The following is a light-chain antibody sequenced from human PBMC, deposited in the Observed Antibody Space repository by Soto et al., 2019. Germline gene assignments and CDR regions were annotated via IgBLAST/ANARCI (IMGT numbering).Light chain of an antibody. Sequence: QAVVTQPPSASGTPGQRVTISCSGSSSNIGSNYVFWYQQFPGTAPKLLIYRDYQRPSGVPDRFSGSRSGTSASLAISGLRSEDEADYYCAAWDDSLSGFVVFGGGTKVTVL. CDR3: AAWDDSLSGFVV. V-gene: IGLV1-47*01. J-gene: IGLJ2*01. CDR1: SSNIGSNY. CDR2: RDY.